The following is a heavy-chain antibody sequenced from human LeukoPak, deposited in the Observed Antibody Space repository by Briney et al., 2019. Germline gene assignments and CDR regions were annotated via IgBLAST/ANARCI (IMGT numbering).Heavy chain of an antibody. Sequence: GGSLRLSCAASGFTFRSYAMSWGRQAPGKGLEWVSAISGSGGSTYYAVSVKGRFTISRDNSKNTLYLQMNSLRAEDTAVYYCAKDGTLYYDYVWGSYRGYYFDYWGQGTLVTVSS. CDR2: ISGSGGST. D-gene: IGHD3-16*02. J-gene: IGHJ4*02. CDR3: AKDGTLYYDYVWGSYRGYYFDY. V-gene: IGHV3-23*01. CDR1: GFTFRSYA.